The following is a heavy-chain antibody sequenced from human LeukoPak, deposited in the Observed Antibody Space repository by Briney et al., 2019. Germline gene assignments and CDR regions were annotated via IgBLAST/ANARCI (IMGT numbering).Heavy chain of an antibody. CDR1: GGSISNLY. J-gene: IGHJ4*02. D-gene: IGHD5-18*01. V-gene: IGHV4-4*07. Sequence: SETLSLTCSVSGGSISNLYLSWIRQPAGKGLEWIGRIYVSGRIDYNPSLRSRVTMSVDTSKNQLSLRVRSVTAADTGVYYCARVLRGYNYGRGADYWGQGTLVTVSS. CDR2: IYVSGRI. CDR3: ARVLRGYNYGRGADY.